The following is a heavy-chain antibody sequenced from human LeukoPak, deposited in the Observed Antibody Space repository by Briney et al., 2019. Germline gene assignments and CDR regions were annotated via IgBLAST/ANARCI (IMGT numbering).Heavy chain of an antibody. V-gene: IGHV3-74*01. J-gene: IGHJ4*02. CDR1: GFTFSSYS. Sequence: GGSLRLSCAGSGFTFSSYSMNWVRQAPGKGLVWVSRINSDGSSTSYADSVKGRFTISRDNAKNTLYLQMNSLRAEDTAVYYCARGGGSGSYFLDYWGQGTLVTVSS. D-gene: IGHD3-10*01. CDR3: ARGGGSGSYFLDY. CDR2: INSDGSST.